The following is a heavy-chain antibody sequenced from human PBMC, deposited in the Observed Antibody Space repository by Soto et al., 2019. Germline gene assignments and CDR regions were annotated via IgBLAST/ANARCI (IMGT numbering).Heavy chain of an antibody. V-gene: IGHV1-69*13. CDR3: ASDRIAVAGTCWFDP. D-gene: IGHD6-19*01. J-gene: IGHJ5*02. Sequence: SVKVSCKASGGTFSSYAISWVRQAPGQGLEWMGGIIPIFGTANYAQKFQGRVTITADESTSTAYMELSSLRSEDTAVYYCASDRIAVAGTCWFDPWGQGXLVTVSS. CDR1: GGTFSSYA. CDR2: IIPIFGTA.